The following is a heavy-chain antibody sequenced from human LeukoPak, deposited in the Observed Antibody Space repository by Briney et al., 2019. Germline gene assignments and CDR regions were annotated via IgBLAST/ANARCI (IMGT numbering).Heavy chain of an antibody. V-gene: IGHV3-23*01. CDR2: IGSDYKT. CDR3: AKKVGGYYSFDY. D-gene: IGHD3-22*01. CDR1: GFTIGGFA. Sequence: GGSLRLSCAASGFTIGGFAMTWVRQAPGKGLEWVSSIGSDYKTHYSESVKGRFTISRDNSKNTLYLQMNSLRAEDTAVYYCAKKVGGYYSFDYWGQGTLVTVSS. J-gene: IGHJ4*02.